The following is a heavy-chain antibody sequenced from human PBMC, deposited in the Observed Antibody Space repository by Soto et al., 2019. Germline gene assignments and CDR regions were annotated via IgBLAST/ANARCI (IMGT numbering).Heavy chain of an antibody. CDR2: ISPMCGSA. D-gene: IGHD3-10*01. J-gene: IGHJ4*02. V-gene: IGHV1-69*19. CDR3: AREVEVHTPAFVY. CDR1: GGTFNTYA. Sequence: QVQLVQSGAEMKKPGSSVKVSCQSSGGTFNTYAMNWVRQAPGQGPEWMGEISPMCGSANYARKFKGRVTITADESTGTSYMQLSSLTSEDTALYLCAREVEVHTPAFVYWGQGTLVTVSS.